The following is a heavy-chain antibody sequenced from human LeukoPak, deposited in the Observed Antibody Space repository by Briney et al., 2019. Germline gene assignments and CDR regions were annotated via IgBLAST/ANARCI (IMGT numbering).Heavy chain of an antibody. CDR2: MYSGGST. V-gene: IGHV3-53*01. J-gene: IGHJ4*02. CDR3: ARGHSGSYSFDY. Sequence: PGRSLRLSCAASGLTVSDNYMSWVRQAPGKGLEWVSVMYSGGSTFYADSVKGRFTISRDNSKSTLYLQMNSLRPDDTAVYYCARGHSGSYSFDYWGQGTLVTVSS. D-gene: IGHD1-26*01. CDR1: GLTVSDNY.